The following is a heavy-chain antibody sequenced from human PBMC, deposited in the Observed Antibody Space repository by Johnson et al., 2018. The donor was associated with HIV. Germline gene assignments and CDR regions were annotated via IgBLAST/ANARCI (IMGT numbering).Heavy chain of an antibody. CDR1: GFTFNDYT. J-gene: IGHJ3*02. Sequence: VESGGGLVQPGTSLRLSCAAPGFTFNDYTMHWVRQAPGKGLEWVSGISWNSDTIVYADSVKGRFTISRDNAKNSLYLQMNSLRADDTALYYCARGLAYCGGDCSNAFDIWGQGTMVTVSS. CDR2: ISWNSDTI. D-gene: IGHD2-21*02. V-gene: IGHV3-9*01. CDR3: ARGLAYCGGDCSNAFDI.